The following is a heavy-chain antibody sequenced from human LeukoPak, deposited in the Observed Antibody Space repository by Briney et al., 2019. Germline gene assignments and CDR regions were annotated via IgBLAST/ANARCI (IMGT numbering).Heavy chain of an antibody. Sequence: GASVKVSCKASGYTFTSYDINWVRQATGQGLEWMGWMNPNSGNTGYAQKFQGRVTMTRNTSISTAYMELSSLRSEDTAVYYCARGLVPVRFLEWRAVNYMDVWGKGTTVTVSS. CDR3: ARGLVPVRFLEWRAVNYMDV. CDR1: GYTFTSYD. V-gene: IGHV1-8*01. J-gene: IGHJ6*03. D-gene: IGHD3-3*01. CDR2: MNPNSGNT.